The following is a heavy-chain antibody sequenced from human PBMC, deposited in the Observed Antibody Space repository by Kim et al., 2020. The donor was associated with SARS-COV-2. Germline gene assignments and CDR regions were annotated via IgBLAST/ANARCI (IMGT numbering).Heavy chain of an antibody. CDR1: GFTFSNAW. CDR2: IKSKTDGGTT. D-gene: IGHD2-8*01. CDR3: TTEGVNCTNGVCYFPDYYYGMDV. V-gene: IGHV3-15*01. J-gene: IGHJ6*02. Sequence: GGSLRLSCAASGFTFSNAWMSWVRQAPGKGLEWVGRIKSKTDGGTTDYAAPVKGRFTISRDDSKNTLYLQINSLKTEDTAVYYCTTEGVNCTNGVCYFPDYYYGMDVWGQGTTVTVSS.